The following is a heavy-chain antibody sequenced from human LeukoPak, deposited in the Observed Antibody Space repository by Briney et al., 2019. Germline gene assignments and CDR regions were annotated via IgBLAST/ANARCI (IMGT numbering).Heavy chain of an antibody. CDR2: IGSSSSTI. D-gene: IGHD1-26*01. Sequence: GGSLRLSCAASGFTFSSYSMNWVRQAPGKGLEWVSYIGSSSSTIYYGDSVKGRFTISRDNAKNSLYLQMNSLRVEDTAVYYCARDPMPRSGSYGGGWFDPWGQGTLVIVSS. V-gene: IGHV3-48*04. CDR3: ARDPMPRSGSYGGGWFDP. CDR1: GFTFSSYS. J-gene: IGHJ5*02.